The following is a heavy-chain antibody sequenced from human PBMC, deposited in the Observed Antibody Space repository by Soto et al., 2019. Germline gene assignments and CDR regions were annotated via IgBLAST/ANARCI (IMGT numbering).Heavy chain of an antibody. V-gene: IGHV3-11*06. CDR1: GFTFSDYY. J-gene: IGHJ3*02. D-gene: IGHD6-19*01. CDR3: ARDRGPGGIAVGAFDS. CDR2: ISGSSAYK. Sequence: QVQLVESGGGLVKPGGSLRLSCAASGFTFSDYYMNWIRQAPGKGLEWVSYISGSSAYKNYADSMQGRFTVTRDNAQNSLYLQMNSLTVEATAIYYCARDRGPGGIAVGAFDSWGQGTVVTVSS.